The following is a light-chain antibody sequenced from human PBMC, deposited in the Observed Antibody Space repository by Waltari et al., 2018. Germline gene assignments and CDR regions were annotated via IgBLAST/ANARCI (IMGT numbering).Light chain of an antibody. CDR1: QSISSW. CDR3: QQYNSYSYT. Sequence: DIQMTQSPSTLSASVGASVTITCRASQSISSWLAWYQQKPGKAPTLLIYKASSLESGVPSRFSGSGSGTEFTLTISSLQPDDFATYYCQQYNSYSYTFGQGTKLEIK. CDR2: KAS. V-gene: IGKV1-5*03. J-gene: IGKJ2*01.